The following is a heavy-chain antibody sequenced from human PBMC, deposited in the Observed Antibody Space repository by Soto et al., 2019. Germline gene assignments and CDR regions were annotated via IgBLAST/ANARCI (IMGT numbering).Heavy chain of an antibody. D-gene: IGHD4-4*01. J-gene: IGHJ6*02. CDR3: ARDDYMTRNYFYDGLDV. CDR1: GGSISSGGYY. V-gene: IGHV4-31*03. Sequence: QVQLQESGPGLVKPSQTLSLTCTVSGGSISSGGYYWSWVRQHPGKGLEWIGYIHYSGSTYYTPSIKSRVTISLDTSKNQFSLRLRSVTAADTAVYYCARDDYMTRNYFYDGLDVWGQGTMVTVSS. CDR2: IHYSGST.